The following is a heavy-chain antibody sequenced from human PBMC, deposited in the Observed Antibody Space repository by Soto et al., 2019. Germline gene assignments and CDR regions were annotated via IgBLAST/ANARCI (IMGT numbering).Heavy chain of an antibody. CDR1: GGTFSSYA. Sequence: GASVKVSCKASGGTFSSYAISWVRQAPGQGLEWMGGIIPIFGTANYAQKFQGRVTITADESISTAYLQWSSLKASDTAMYYCARLLKPRGDCYSDYWGQGTLVTVSS. J-gene: IGHJ4*02. CDR3: ARLLKPRGDCYSDY. CDR2: IIPIFGTA. D-gene: IGHD2-21*02. V-gene: IGHV1-69*13.